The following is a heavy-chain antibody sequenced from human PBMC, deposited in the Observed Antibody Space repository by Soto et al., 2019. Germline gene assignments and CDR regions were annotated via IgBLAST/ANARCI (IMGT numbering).Heavy chain of an antibody. V-gene: IGHV1-69*08. CDR2: IIPILGIA. CDR1: GGTFSSYT. Sequence: QVQLVQSGAEVKKPGSSVKVSCKASGGTFSSYTIRWVRQAPVQGLEWMGRIIPILGIANYAQKFQGRVTITADKSTSTAYMELSSLRSEDTAVYYCARDDYGGNFPDYWGQGTLVTVSS. CDR3: ARDDYGGNFPDY. J-gene: IGHJ4*02. D-gene: IGHD4-17*01.